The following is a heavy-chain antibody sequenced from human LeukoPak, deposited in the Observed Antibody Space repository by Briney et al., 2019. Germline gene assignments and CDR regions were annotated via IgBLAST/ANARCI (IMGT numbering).Heavy chain of an antibody. CDR3: ARESLHYDSSGYPNVGTFDI. D-gene: IGHD3-22*01. CDR2: IDPNSGGT. CDR1: GYTFTGYY. J-gene: IGHJ3*02. Sequence: ASVKVSCKASGYTFTGYYMHWVRQAPGQGPEWMGWIDPNSGGTNFAQKFQGRVTMTRDTSISTAYMDLSRLRSDDTAVYYCARESLHYDSSGYPNVGTFDIWGQGTMVTVSS. V-gene: IGHV1-2*02.